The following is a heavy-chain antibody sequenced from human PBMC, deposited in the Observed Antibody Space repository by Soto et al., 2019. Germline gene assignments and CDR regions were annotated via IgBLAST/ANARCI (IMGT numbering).Heavy chain of an antibody. Sequence: SETLSLTCAVYGGSFSGYYWSWIRQPPGKGLELIGEINHSGSTNYNPSLKSRVTISVDTSKNQFSLKLSSVTAADTAVYYCANTESPEEYYFDYWGQGTLVTVSS. CDR1: GGSFSGYY. J-gene: IGHJ4*02. V-gene: IGHV4-34*01. CDR3: ANTESPEEYYFDY. D-gene: IGHD3-10*01. CDR2: INHSGST.